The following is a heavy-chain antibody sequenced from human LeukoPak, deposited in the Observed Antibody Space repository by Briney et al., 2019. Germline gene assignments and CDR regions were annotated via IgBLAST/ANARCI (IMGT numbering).Heavy chain of an antibody. J-gene: IGHJ3*02. D-gene: IGHD2-21*02. CDR2: IYYSGST. CDR3: ARAVVTAIISGAFDI. CDR1: GGSISSGGYY. Sequence: SQTLSLTCTVSGGSISSGGYYWSWIRPHPGKGLEWIGYIYYSGSTYYNPSLKSRVTISVDTSKNQFSLKLSSVTAADTAVYYCARAVVTAIISGAFDIWGQGTMVTVSS. V-gene: IGHV4-31*03.